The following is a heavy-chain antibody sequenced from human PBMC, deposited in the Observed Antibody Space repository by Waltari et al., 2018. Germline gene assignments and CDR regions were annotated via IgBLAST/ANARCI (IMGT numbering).Heavy chain of an antibody. J-gene: IGHJ4*02. CDR2: IKTDGSET. V-gene: IGHV3-7*01. CDR1: GCTLSSSG. CDR3: AIGGVETSWYWRY. Sequence: EVQVVESGGGLVQPGGCLRLCGAASGCTLSSSGMTWVRQAPGKGLEWVANIKTDGSETYYVDSVKGRFTISRDNTKNSLYLQMSSLRAEDTAVYYCAIGGVETSWYWRYWGQGTLVTVSS. D-gene: IGHD6-13*01.